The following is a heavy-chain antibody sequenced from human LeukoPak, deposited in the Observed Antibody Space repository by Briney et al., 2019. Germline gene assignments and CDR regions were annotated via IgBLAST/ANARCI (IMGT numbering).Heavy chain of an antibody. V-gene: IGHV4-38-2*02. CDR1: GYSISSGYY. CDR2: INHSGST. Sequence: PSETLSLTCTVSGYSISSGYYWSWIRQPPGKGLEWIGEINHSGSTNYNPSLKSRVTISVDTSKNQFSLKLSSVTAADTAVYYCARRVLWAFDIWGQGTMVTVSS. CDR3: ARRVLWAFDI. J-gene: IGHJ3*02.